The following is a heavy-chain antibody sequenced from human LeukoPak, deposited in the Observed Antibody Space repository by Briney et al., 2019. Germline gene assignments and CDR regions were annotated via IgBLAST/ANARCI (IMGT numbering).Heavy chain of an antibody. CDR2: IYTSGST. D-gene: IGHD3-22*01. V-gene: IGHV4-4*07. CDR1: GGSISNYY. J-gene: IGHJ4*02. Sequence: SDTLPLTCTVSGGSISNYYWHWIRQPAAKGLEWIGRIYTSGSTNYNPYLKTRVTMSVDPSKNQFYLDLSSVTAADTAVYYCAKGQQGYYYDSSGYPASFDYWGQGTLVSVSS. CDR3: AKGQQGYYYDSSGYPASFDY.